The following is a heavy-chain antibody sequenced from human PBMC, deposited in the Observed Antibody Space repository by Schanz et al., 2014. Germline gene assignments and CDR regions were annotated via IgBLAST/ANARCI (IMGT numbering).Heavy chain of an antibody. Sequence: EVQLVESGGGLVQPGGSLRLSCSASTFTFDHYAMTWVRQAPGKGLEYVSSISSKGDMTFYGNSVKGRFTISRDNSKNTLYLQLGSLSAEDTAVYFCARDNRYYLFDYWGQGALVTVSS. CDR1: TFTFDHYA. D-gene: IGHD3-16*02. J-gene: IGHJ4*02. CDR3: ARDNRYYLFDY. V-gene: IGHV3-64*01. CDR2: ISSKGDMT.